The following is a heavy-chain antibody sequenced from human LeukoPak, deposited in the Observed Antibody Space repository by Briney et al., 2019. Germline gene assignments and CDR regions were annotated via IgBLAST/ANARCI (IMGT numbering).Heavy chain of an antibody. CDR1: GFTFSSYS. D-gene: IGHD2-2*02. CDR3: ARDCSSTSCYNRIDY. CDR2: ISSSSSYI. V-gene: IGHV3-21*01. Sequence: GGSLRLSCAVSGFTFSSYSMNWVRQAPGKGLEWVSSISSSSSYIYYADSVKGRFTISRDNAKNSLYLQMNSLRAEDTAVYYCARDCSSTSCYNRIDYWGQGTLVTVSS. J-gene: IGHJ4*02.